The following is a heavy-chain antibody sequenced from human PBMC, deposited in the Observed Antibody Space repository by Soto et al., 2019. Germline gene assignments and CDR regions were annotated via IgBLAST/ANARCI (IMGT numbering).Heavy chain of an antibody. CDR1: GYTFTNYD. CDR3: ARASRIAVVGLKYDFDY. J-gene: IGHJ4*02. CDR2: MNPNTGNT. Sequence: ASVKVSCKASGYTFTNYDINWVRQATGQGLEWMGWMNPNTGNTGYTQKFQGRVTMTRSTSINTAFMELSSLRSEDTAVYYCARASRIAVVGLKYDFDYWGQGALVTVSS. V-gene: IGHV1-8*01. D-gene: IGHD6-19*01.